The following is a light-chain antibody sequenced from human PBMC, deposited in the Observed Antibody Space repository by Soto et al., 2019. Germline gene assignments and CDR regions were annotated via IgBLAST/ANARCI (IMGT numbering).Light chain of an antibody. V-gene: IGLV2-14*01. CDR2: EVS. CDR1: SSDVGGYDY. CDR3: NSYAGNSYI. Sequence: QSVVTQPASVSGSPGQSITISCTGTSSDVGGYDYVSWYQQYPGKAPRLIIYEVSNRPSGVSNRFSGSKFGNTASLTISWLQVDDEADYYCNSYAGNSYIFGTGTKVTVL. J-gene: IGLJ1*01.